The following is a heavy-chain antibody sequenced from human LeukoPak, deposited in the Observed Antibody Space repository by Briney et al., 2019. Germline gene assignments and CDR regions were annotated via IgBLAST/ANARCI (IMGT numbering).Heavy chain of an antibody. D-gene: IGHD3-10*01. CDR2: IIPILGIA. V-gene: IGHV1-69*04. CDR3: ARDGVTRGMDV. J-gene: IGHJ6*02. Sequence: ASVKVSCKASGYTFTSYDINWVRQAPGQGLEWMGRIIPILGIANYAQKFQGRVTITADKSTSTAYMELSSLRSEDTAVYYCARDGVTRGMDVWGQGTTVTVSS. CDR1: GYTFTSYD.